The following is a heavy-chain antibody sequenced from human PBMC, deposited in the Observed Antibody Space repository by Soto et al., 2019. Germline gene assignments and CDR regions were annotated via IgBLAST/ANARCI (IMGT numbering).Heavy chain of an antibody. D-gene: IGHD6-13*01. Sequence: GGSLRLSCAASGFTFSSYTLTWVRQAPGKGLEWVALISYDGSNKYYADSVKGRFTISRDNSKNTLYLQMNSLRAEDTAVYYCARAGYSNSWYTFDYWGQGTVVTVSS. CDR1: GFTFSSYT. CDR3: ARAGYSNSWYTFDY. J-gene: IGHJ4*02. V-gene: IGHV3-30*14. CDR2: ISYDGSNK.